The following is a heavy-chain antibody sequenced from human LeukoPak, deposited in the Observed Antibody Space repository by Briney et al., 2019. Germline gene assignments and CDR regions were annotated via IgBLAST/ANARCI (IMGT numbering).Heavy chain of an antibody. J-gene: IGHJ3*02. V-gene: IGHV1-18*01. CDR1: GYTFTSYG. D-gene: IGHD3-10*01. CDR2: ISAYNGNT. Sequence: ASVKVSCKASGYTFTSYGISWVRQAPGQGLEWMGWISAYNGNTNYAQKLQGRVTMTIDTSTSTAYMELRSLRSDDTAVYYCARDPMVRGVPRAFDIWGQGTMVTVSS. CDR3: ARDPMVRGVPRAFDI.